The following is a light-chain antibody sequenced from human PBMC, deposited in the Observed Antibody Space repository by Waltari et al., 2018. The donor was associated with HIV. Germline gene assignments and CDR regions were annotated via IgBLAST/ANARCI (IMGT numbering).Light chain of an antibody. CDR2: WAS. CDR1: QSLLYSPNNRNF. Sequence: DIVMTQSPNSLSVSPGAGASINCKSSQSLLYSPNNRNFLGWYQHKPRHPPKLLMYWASSRESGVPARFSGSGSGTSFTLTINNCQPEDVATYYCQQYFSTPWTFGQGTRV. V-gene: IGKV4-1*01. J-gene: IGKJ1*01. CDR3: QQYFSTPWT.